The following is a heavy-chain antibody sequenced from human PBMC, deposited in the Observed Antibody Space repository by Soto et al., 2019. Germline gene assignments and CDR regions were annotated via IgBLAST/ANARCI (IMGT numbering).Heavy chain of an antibody. CDR2: VTSSSSYI. D-gene: IGHD5-12*01. V-gene: IGHV3-21*04. J-gene: IGHJ4*02. Sequence: AGGSQRLSCTASGFTFRSYAMNWVRQAPGKGLEWVSSVTSSSSYIYYADSVKGRFTISRDDAKNSLYLQMNSLRAEDTAVYYCARDFGGYSGYGELDYWGQGTLVTVSS. CDR3: ARDFGGYSGYGELDY. CDR1: GFTFRSYA.